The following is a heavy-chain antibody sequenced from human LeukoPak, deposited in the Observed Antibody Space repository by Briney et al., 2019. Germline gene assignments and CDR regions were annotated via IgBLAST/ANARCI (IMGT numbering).Heavy chain of an antibody. CDR1: GGTFSSYA. V-gene: IGHV1-69*13. CDR2: IIPIFGTA. Sequence: SVNVSCTASGGTFSSYAISWVRQAPGQGLEWMGGIIPIFGTANYAQKFQGRVTITADESTSTAYMELSSLRSEDTAVYYCARPGGCSGGSCYSTDLDYWGQGTLVTVSS. CDR3: ARPGGCSGGSCYSTDLDY. J-gene: IGHJ4*02. D-gene: IGHD2-15*01.